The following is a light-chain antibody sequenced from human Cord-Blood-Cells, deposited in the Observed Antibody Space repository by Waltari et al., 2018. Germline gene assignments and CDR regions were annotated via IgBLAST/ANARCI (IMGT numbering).Light chain of an antibody. V-gene: IGKV2D-29*02. CDR2: EVS. CDR1: QSLLHSAGKTY. CDR3: MQSIQLPLT. Sequence: DIVMTQTPLSLSVTPGQPASISCKSSQSLLHSAGKTYLYWYLQKPGQSPQLLVYEVSNRFCGVPDRFSGSGSGTDFTLKISRVEDEDVGVYYCMQSIQLPLTFGGGTKVEVK. J-gene: IGKJ4*01.